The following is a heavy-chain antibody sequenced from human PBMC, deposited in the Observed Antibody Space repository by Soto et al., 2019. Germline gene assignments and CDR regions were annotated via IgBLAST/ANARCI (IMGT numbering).Heavy chain of an antibody. V-gene: IGHV4-30-4*01. J-gene: IGHJ5*02. CDR1: GGSISSGDYY. CDR3: ARCALNGQEGQNWFDP. CDR2: IYYSGST. Sequence: QVQLQESGPGLVKPSQTLSLTCTVSGGSISSGDYYWSWIRQPPGKGLEWIGYIYYSGSTYYNPSLKSRVTRSVDTSKNQFSLKLSSVTAADTAVYYCARCALNGQEGQNWFDPWGQGTLVTVSS.